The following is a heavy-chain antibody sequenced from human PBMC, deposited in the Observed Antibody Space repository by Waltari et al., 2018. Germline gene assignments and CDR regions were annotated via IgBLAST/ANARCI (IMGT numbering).Heavy chain of an antibody. CDR3: AKVTSSYYYFDY. Sequence: EVPLLESGGGLVQPGGSLRLSCAAYGFTFSSYAMSWVRQAPGKGLEWVSVIYSGGSTYYADSVKGRFTISRDNSKNTLYLQMNSLRAEDTAVYYCAKVTSSYYYFDYWGQGTLVTVSS. J-gene: IGHJ4*02. CDR2: IYSGGST. V-gene: IGHV3-23*03. D-gene: IGHD1-26*01. CDR1: GFTFSSYA.